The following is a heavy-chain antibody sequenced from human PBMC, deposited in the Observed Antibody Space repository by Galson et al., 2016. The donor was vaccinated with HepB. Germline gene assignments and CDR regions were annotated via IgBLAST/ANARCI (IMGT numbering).Heavy chain of an antibody. CDR3: ARDGCSTTTCYSDYYYYHGLDV. V-gene: IGHV3-11*01. CDR1: GFTFSDYY. CDR2: ISGSGRTI. Sequence: SLRLSCAASGFTFSDYYMSWIRQAPGKGLGWISYISGSGRTIYYPDSMRGRFPVSRDNAKNSLFLQLNSLRAEDTAVYYCARDGCSTTTCYSDYYYYHGLDVWGKGTTVTVSS. J-gene: IGHJ6*04. D-gene: IGHD2-2*01.